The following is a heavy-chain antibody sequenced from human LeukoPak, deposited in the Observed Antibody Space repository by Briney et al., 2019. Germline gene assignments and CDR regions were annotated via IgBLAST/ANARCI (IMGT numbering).Heavy chain of an antibody. J-gene: IGHJ4*02. CDR1: GFTFSSYA. V-gene: IGHV3-30*04. CDR2: ISYDGSNK. CDR3: AKDYYDSSGYYYTRSGGIDY. Sequence: AGGSLRLSCAASGFTFSSYAMHWVRQAPGKGLEWVAVISYDGSNKYYADSVKGRFTISRDNSKNTLYLQMNSLRAEDTAVYYCAKDYYDSSGYYYTRSGGIDYWGQGTLVTVSS. D-gene: IGHD3-22*01.